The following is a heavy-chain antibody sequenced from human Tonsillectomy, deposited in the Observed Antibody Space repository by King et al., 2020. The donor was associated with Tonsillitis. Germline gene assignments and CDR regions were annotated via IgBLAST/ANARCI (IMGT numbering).Heavy chain of an antibody. J-gene: IGHJ4*02. CDR3: ARVVPDANFDF. D-gene: IGHD2-8*01. CDR1: GFTVNSNY. CDR2: IYSGGST. V-gene: IGHV3-53*01. Sequence: VQLVESGGGLIQPGRSLRLSCAASGFTVNSNYMSWVRQAPGKGLEWVSIIYSGGSTNYADSVKGRFTISRDNSKNTLYLRMNSLRAEDTAAYYCARVVPDANFDFWGQGALVTVSS.